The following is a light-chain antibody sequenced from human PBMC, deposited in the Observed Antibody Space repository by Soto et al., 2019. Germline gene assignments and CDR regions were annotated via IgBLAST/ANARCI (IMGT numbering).Light chain of an antibody. J-gene: IGLJ3*02. Sequence: QSVLTQPPSVSAAPGQTVTISCSGSSSNIGVNYVSWYQQLPGTAPKLLIYESNKRPSGIPDRFSGSKSGTSATLGITGLQTGDEADYYCGAWDNSLSTWLFGGGTKLTVL. CDR1: SSNIGVNY. CDR3: GAWDNSLSTWL. CDR2: ESN. V-gene: IGLV1-51*02.